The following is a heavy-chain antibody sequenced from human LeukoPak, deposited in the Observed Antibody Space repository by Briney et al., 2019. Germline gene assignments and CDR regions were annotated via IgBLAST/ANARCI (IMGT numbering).Heavy chain of an antibody. V-gene: IGHV3-21*01. CDR3: ARDRSYNWFDP. CDR1: GFTFSSYT. CDR2: ISGSSSYI. J-gene: IGHJ5*02. Sequence: GGSLRLSCAASGFTFSSYTMKWVRQAPGKGLEWVSSISGSSSYIYYADSVKGRFTISRDNAKNSLYLQMHSLRAEDTAVYYCARDRSYNWFDPWGQGTLVTVSS. D-gene: IGHD2-15*01.